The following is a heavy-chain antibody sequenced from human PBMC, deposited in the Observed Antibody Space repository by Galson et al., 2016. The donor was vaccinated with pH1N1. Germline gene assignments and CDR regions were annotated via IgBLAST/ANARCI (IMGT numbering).Heavy chain of an antibody. CDR2: ISASGTIT. CDR1: GFIFRNYA. J-gene: IGHJ4*02. V-gene: IGHV3-23*01. CDR3: ARGNPPTSGSDYFDF. Sequence: SLRLSCAASGFIFRNYAMSWVRQAPGKGLEWVSAISASGTITYYADSVKGRYIISRDDSKNTVFLQMNSLRVEDTAVYYCARGNPPTSGSDYFDFWGQGTLVTVSS. D-gene: IGHD1-26*01.